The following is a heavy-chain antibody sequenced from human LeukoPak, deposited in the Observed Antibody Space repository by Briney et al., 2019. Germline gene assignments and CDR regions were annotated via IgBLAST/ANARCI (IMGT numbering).Heavy chain of an antibody. D-gene: IGHD5-24*01. CDR1: GYSISSGYY. CDR2: IYHSGST. CDR3: ARDQRSEYYFDY. Sequence: SETLSLTCTVSGYSISSGYYWGWIRQPPGKGLEWIGSIYHSGSTYYNPSLKSRVTISVDTSKNQFSLKLSSVTAADTAVYYCARDQRSEYYFDYWGQGTLVTVSS. V-gene: IGHV4-38-2*02. J-gene: IGHJ4*02.